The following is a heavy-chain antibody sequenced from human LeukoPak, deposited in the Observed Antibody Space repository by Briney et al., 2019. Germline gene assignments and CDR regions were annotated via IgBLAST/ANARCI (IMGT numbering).Heavy chain of an antibody. D-gene: IGHD3-10*01. CDR1: GFTFSDYY. CDR3: ARDFRVVRGVIITDNWFDP. J-gene: IGHJ5*02. CDR2: ISSSGSTI. V-gene: IGHV3-11*01. Sequence: GGSLRLSCAASGFTFSDYYMSWIHQAPGKGLEWVSYISSSGSTIYYADSVKGRFTISRDNAKNSLYLQMNSLRAEDTAVYYCARDFRVVRGVIITDNWFDPWGQGTLVTVSS.